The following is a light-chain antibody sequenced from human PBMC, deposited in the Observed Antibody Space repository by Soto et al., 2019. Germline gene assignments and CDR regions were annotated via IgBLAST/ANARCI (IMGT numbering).Light chain of an antibody. J-gene: IGKJ1*01. CDR3: QQYNNWPRT. Sequence: EIVMTQSPATLSVSPGERATLSCRASQSVSPNLAWYQQKPGQAPRLLIYGASTRATGIPARFSGSGSGTEFTLTISSLQSEDFAVYYCQQYNNWPRTFGQGTKVEIK. CDR1: QSVSPN. V-gene: IGKV3-15*01. CDR2: GAS.